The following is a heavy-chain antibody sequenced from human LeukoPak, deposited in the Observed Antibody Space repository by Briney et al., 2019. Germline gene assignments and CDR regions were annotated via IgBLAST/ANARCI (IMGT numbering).Heavy chain of an antibody. D-gene: IGHD3-10*01. CDR3: ARDLWFGELFYYYYYMDV. J-gene: IGHJ6*03. CDR2: ISSSSSYI. V-gene: IGHV3-21*01. CDR1: GSTFSSYS. Sequence: GGSLRLSCAASGSTFSSYSMNWVRQAPGKGLEWVSSISSSSSYIYYADSVKGRFTISRDNAKNSLYLQMNSLRAEDAAVYYCARDLWFGELFYYYYYMDVWGKGTTVTVSS.